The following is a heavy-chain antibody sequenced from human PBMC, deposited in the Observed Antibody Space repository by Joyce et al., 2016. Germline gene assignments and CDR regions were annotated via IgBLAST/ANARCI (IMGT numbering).Heavy chain of an antibody. J-gene: IGHJ4*02. CDR3: AKDQDYGDYSVDY. V-gene: IGHV3-23*01. CDR2: ISSRGGST. Sequence: EVQLLESGGGLVQPGGSLRLSCAASRFAFSSDAMSWVRQAPGEGLEWVSTISSRGGSTYYADSVKGRFTISRDNSENTLYLQMNSLRAGDTAVYYCAKDQDYGDYSVDYWGQGTLVTVSS. CDR1: RFAFSSDA. D-gene: IGHD4-17*01.